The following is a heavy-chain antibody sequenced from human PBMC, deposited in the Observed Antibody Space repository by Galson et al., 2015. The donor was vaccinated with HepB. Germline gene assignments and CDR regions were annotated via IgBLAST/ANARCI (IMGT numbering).Heavy chain of an antibody. Sequence: ATLSLTCTVSGYSINSGYYWGWIRQPPGKGLEWIASIYHSGSTYYNPSLKSRVTISVDTSKNQFSLKLSSVTAADTAVYYCARTGMWLTIVRGVRDYYYGMDVWGQGTTVTVSS. V-gene: IGHV4-38-2*02. CDR2: IYHSGST. J-gene: IGHJ6*02. CDR3: ARTGMWLTIVRGVRDYYYGMDV. D-gene: IGHD3-10*01. CDR1: GYSINSGYY.